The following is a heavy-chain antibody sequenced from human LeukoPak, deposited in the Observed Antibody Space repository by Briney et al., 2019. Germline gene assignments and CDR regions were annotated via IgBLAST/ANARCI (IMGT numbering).Heavy chain of an antibody. J-gene: IGHJ6*03. CDR2: MNPNSGNT. CDR1: GYTFSSYD. Sequence: GESLKISCKGSGYTFSSYDFNWVRQAAGQGLEWMGWMNPNSGNTGYAQKFQGRVTITRNTSITTVYMDLSSLTSEDTAVYYCVRGTRLPHYYMDVWGKGTTVTVSS. CDR3: VRGTRLPHYYMDV. V-gene: IGHV1-8*03.